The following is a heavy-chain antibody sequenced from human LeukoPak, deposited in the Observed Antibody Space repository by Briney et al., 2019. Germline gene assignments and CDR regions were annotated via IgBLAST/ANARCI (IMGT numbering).Heavy chain of an antibody. D-gene: IGHD3-22*01. CDR2: IIPIFGTA. CDR1: GGTFSSYA. CDR3: ASPLYYDSSGYYEYYYYYYGMDV. Sequence: ASVKVSCKASGGTFSSYAISWVRQAPGQGLEWMGGIIPIFGTANYAQKFQGRVTITADESTSTAYMELSSLRSEDTAVYYCASPLYYDSSGYYEYYYYYYGMDVWGQGTTVTVSS. J-gene: IGHJ6*02. V-gene: IGHV1-69*13.